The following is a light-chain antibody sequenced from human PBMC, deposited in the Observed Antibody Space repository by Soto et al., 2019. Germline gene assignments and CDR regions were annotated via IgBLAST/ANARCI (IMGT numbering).Light chain of an antibody. J-gene: IGKJ1*01. CDR1: QSISTR. Sequence: DIQMTQSPSTLSASVGDRVTITCRASQSISTRLAWYKQKPGKAPKFLIYDGSSLDSGVPSRFSGSGSGTEFTLTISSLQPDDFATYYCQQYNSYSWTFGQGTQVVIK. CDR3: QQYNSYSWT. CDR2: DGS. V-gene: IGKV1-5*01.